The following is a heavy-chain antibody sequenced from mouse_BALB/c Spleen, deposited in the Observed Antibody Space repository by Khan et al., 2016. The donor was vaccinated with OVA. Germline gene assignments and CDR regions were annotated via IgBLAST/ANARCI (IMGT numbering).Heavy chain of an antibody. CDR2: IWSAGST. J-gene: IGHJ3*01. V-gene: IGHV2-2*02. CDR1: GFSLTNYS. CDR3: ARRGYDYGRGALFAY. D-gene: IGHD2-4*01. Sequence: QVQLKESGPGLVQPSQSLSITCTVSGFSLTNYSVHWVRQSPGKGLEWLGVIWSAGSTDYNAAFISRLTIRKDNSRSQVVFKMNSRQPNDTAIYYCARRGYDYGRGALFAYWGQGTLVTVSA.